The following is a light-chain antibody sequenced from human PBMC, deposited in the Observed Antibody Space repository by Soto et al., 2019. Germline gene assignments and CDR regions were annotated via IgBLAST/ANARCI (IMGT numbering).Light chain of an antibody. J-gene: IGKJ1*01. CDR2: GAS. CDR3: QQYGSSPTWT. CDR1: QSVSSSY. V-gene: IGKV3-20*01. Sequence: EIVLTQSPGTLSLSPGERATLSCRASQSVSSSYLAWYQQKPGQAPSLLIYGASSRATGIPDRFSGSGSVTDFTLTISRLEPEDFAVYYCQQYGSSPTWTFGQGTKVEI.